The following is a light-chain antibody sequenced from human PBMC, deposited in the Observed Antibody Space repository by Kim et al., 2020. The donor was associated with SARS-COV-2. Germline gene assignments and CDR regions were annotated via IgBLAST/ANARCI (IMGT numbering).Light chain of an antibody. V-gene: IGLV2-11*01. CDR1: SSDVGGFNY. J-gene: IGLJ1*01. CDR3: CSYADNQTYD. CDR2: DVN. Sequence: QSALTQPRSVSGSPGQSVTISCTGTSSDVGGFNYVSWYQHYPGKAPKVIIYDVNKRPSGVPDRFSGSKSGNTTSLTISGLQAEDEAEYYCCSYADNQTYDFGPGTKVTDL.